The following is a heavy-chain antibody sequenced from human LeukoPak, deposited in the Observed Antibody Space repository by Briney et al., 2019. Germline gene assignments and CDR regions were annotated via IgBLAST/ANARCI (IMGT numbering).Heavy chain of an antibody. V-gene: IGHV3-30*02. J-gene: IGHJ4*02. D-gene: IGHD2-21*01. CDR3: AKDVNAYCSGDCSDY. CDR2: IWHDGSKK. Sequence: GGSLRLSCAASGFTFNIYGMHWVRQAPGKGLEWVAFIWHDGSKKYYADSVKGRFTISRDNSKSMVSLEMNSLRTEDTAVYYCAKDVNAYCSGDCSDYWGQGTLVTVSS. CDR1: GFTFNIYG.